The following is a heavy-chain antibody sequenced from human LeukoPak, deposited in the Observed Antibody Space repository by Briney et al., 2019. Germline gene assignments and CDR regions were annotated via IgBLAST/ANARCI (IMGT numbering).Heavy chain of an antibody. CDR2: IYKTEFT. Sequence: SETLSLTCTVSGDSISSYYWNWIRQPPGKGLEWIGYIYKTEFTNYNPSLKSRVTISVDRSKNQFSLKLSSVTAADTAVYYCARAESGWLQLSAFDIWGQGTMVTVSS. V-gene: IGHV4-59*12. D-gene: IGHD5-24*01. J-gene: IGHJ3*02. CDR3: ARAESGWLQLSAFDI. CDR1: GDSISSYY.